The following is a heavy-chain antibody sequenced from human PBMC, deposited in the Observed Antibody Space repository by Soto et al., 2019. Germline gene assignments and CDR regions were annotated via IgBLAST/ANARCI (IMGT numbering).Heavy chain of an antibody. D-gene: IGHD5-12*01. CDR2: INHSGST. Sequence: ASETLSLTCAVYGGSFSGYYWSWIRQPPGKGLEWIGEINHSGSTNYNPSLKSRVTISVDTSKNQFSLKLSSVTAADTAVYYCARGFSGYDMLYYYYYGMDVWGQGTTVTVSS. CDR1: GGSFSGYY. J-gene: IGHJ6*02. V-gene: IGHV4-34*01. CDR3: ARGFSGYDMLYYYYYGMDV.